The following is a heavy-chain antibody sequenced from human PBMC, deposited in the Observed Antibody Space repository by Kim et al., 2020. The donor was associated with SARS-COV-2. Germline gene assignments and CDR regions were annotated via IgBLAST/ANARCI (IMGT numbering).Heavy chain of an antibody. Sequence: YGDSVKGLFTISRDNAKSSLSLQMKNLRAEDTAVYFCATTRYDSSGYYFESWGQGTLVTVSS. J-gene: IGHJ4*02. D-gene: IGHD3-22*01. V-gene: IGHV3-11*03. CDR3: ATTRYDSSGYYFES.